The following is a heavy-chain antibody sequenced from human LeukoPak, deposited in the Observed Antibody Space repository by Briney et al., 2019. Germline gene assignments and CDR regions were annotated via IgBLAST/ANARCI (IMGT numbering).Heavy chain of an antibody. CDR3: TTLGYHLDS. CDR2: ISYDGSNK. V-gene: IGHV3-30*04. Sequence: GGSLRLSCAASGFTFSNYSVHWVRQAPGKGLEWVAVISYDGSNKFYADSVRGRFFISRDNAKKSLYLQMNSLRAEDTALYYCTTLGYHLDSWGQGTLVTVSS. CDR1: GFTFSNYS. J-gene: IGHJ4*02. D-gene: IGHD3-22*01.